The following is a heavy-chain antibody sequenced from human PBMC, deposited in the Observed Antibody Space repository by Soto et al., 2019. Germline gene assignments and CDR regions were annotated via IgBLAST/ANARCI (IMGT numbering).Heavy chain of an antibody. CDR1: GYTFTSYG. Sequence: QVQLVQSGAEVKKPGASVRVSCKASGYTFTSYGISWVRQAPGQGLEWMGWISAYNGNTNYAQSLQGRVTMTTDTSTTTAYMELRSLKSDDTAVYYWARVAPSARAAEPWGQGTLVTVS. CDR3: ARVAPSARAAEP. D-gene: IGHD6-13*01. V-gene: IGHV1-18*01. CDR2: ISAYNGNT. J-gene: IGHJ4*02.